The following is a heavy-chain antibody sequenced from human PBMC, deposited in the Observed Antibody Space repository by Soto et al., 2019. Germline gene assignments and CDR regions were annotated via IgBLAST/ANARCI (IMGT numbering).Heavy chain of an antibody. Sequence: QITLKESGPTLVKPTQTLTLTCTFSGFSLTGSGVGVGWIRQPPGKALEWLALIYWDDDKRYSPSLKSRLTITKDTSKNQVALTVTNMDPVDTATYYCARFLWSDTSLYYFDYWGQGTLVTVPS. CDR2: IYWDDDK. V-gene: IGHV2-5*02. CDR1: GFSLTGSGVG. J-gene: IGHJ4*02. D-gene: IGHD3-3*01. CDR3: ARFLWSDTSLYYFDY.